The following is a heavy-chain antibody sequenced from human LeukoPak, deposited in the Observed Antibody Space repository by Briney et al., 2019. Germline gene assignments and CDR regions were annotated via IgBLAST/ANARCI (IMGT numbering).Heavy chain of an antibody. CDR1: GFTFSSYS. CDR2: ISSSSSYI. J-gene: IGHJ6*03. CDR3: ARAPITMVRGVIITGAPCYMDV. Sequence: GGSLRLSCAASGFTFSSYSMNWVRQAPGKGLEWVSSISSSSSYIYYADSVKGRFTISRDNAKNSLYPQMNSLRAEDTAVYYCARAPITMVRGVIITGAPCYMDVWGKGTTVTISS. V-gene: IGHV3-21*04. D-gene: IGHD3-10*01.